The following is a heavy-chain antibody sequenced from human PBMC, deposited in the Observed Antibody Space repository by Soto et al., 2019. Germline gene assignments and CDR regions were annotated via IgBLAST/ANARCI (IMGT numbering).Heavy chain of an antibody. J-gene: IGHJ4*02. CDR3: AREEKQLSRYGGDFDY. Sequence: QVQLQESGPGLVKPSETLSLTCSVSDGSVNTGNYYWSWIRQPPGKGLEWIGHIYYIGTTNYNPSLKSRVTISVDTSKHQFSLKVTSVTAADTAVYFCAREEKQLSRYGGDFDYWGQGILVTVSS. CDR1: DGSVNTGNYY. V-gene: IGHV4-61*01. CDR2: IYYIGTT. D-gene: IGHD3-16*01.